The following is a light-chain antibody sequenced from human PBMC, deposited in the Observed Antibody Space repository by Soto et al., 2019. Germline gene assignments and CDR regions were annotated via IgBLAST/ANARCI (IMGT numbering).Light chain of an antibody. CDR3: QQYNNCPYT. CDR2: GAY. CDR1: QSVSSN. V-gene: IGKV3-15*01. Sequence: EIVRTQSPATLSGSQGERATLSCRASQSVSSNLAWYQQKPGQAARLLIYGAYTRATGIPARVSGSGYVTEFTLTISSLQSEEFAVYYCQQYNNCPYTFGQGTKVDIK. J-gene: IGKJ2*01.